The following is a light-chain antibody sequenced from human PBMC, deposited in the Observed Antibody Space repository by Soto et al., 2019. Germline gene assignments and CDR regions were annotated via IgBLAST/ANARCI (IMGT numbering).Light chain of an antibody. CDR1: SSDVGYYNY. CDR2: EVS. J-gene: IGLJ1*01. V-gene: IGLV2-14*01. Sequence: QSVLTQPASVSGSPGQSITISCTGISSDVGYYNYVSWYQQHPGKAPKLMIYEVSNRPSGVSNRFSGSESGITASLTISGLQAEDEGEYFCSSYTSSSTYVFGTGTKVTVL. CDR3: SSYTSSSTYV.